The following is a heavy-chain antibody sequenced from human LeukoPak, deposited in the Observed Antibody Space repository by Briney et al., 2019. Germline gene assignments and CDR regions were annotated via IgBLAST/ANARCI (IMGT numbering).Heavy chain of an antibody. D-gene: IGHD4-17*01. CDR1: GYTFTGYY. Sequence: ASVKVSCKASGYTFTGYYMHWVRQAPGQGLEWMGWINPNSGGTNYAQKFQGRVTMTRDTSISTAYMELSRLRADDTAVYYCAKEIWPTVTIPGRTYFDYWGQGTLVTVSS. V-gene: IGHV1-2*02. J-gene: IGHJ4*02. CDR2: INPNSGGT. CDR3: AKEIWPTVTIPGRTYFDY.